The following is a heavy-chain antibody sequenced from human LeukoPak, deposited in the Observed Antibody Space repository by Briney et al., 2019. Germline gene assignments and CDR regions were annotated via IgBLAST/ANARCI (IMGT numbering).Heavy chain of an antibody. V-gene: IGHV3-48*03. CDR3: ARDRSTSRYYHGMDV. D-gene: IGHD2-2*01. Sequence: GGSLRLSCAASGFSLRSSEMNWVRQAPGKGPEWVAHINSADNVQYYTDSVRGRFTMSRDNAKDLLFLQMNSLRDDDTAVYYCARDRSTSRYYHGMDVWGPGTTVIVSS. CDR1: GFSLRSSE. CDR2: INSADNVQ. J-gene: IGHJ6*02.